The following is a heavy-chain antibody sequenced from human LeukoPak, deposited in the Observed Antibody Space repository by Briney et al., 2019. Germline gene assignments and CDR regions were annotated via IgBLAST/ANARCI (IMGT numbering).Heavy chain of an antibody. Sequence: ASLKVSCKASGYTFTSYAMNWVRRAPGQGLEWMGWINTNTGNPTYAQGFTGRFVFSLDTSVSTAYLQISSLKAEDTAVYYCARDFVSSWSFYWGQGTLVTVSS. V-gene: IGHV7-4-1*02. CDR1: GYTFTSYA. J-gene: IGHJ4*02. CDR3: ARDFVSSWSFY. D-gene: IGHD6-13*01. CDR2: INTNTGNP.